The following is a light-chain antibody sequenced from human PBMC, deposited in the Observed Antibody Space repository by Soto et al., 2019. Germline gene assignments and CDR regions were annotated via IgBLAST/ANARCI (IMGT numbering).Light chain of an antibody. Sequence: DIQMTQSPSTLSASVGDRVTITCWASRTISRWLAWYQKKPGKDPKLLIYEASSLQSGVPSRFSGSGSGTEFNLSISRLQTDDFATYDCQHYNVYPWTFGQGTKVDIK. J-gene: IGKJ1*01. CDR3: QHYNVYPWT. CDR2: EAS. CDR1: RTISRW. V-gene: IGKV1-5*03.